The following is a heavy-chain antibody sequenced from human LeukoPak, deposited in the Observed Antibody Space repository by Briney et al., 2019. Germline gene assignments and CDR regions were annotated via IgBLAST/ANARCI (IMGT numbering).Heavy chain of an antibody. D-gene: IGHD5-18*01. Sequence: HPSETLSLTCAFNGGSFSGYYWSWIRQPPGKGLEWIGEINHSGSTNYNPSLRSRVTISVDTSKNQFSLKLSSVTAADTAVYYCARSGYSYGYWLANWFDPWGQGTLVTVSS. J-gene: IGHJ5*02. CDR2: INHSGST. V-gene: IGHV4-34*01. CDR1: GGSFSGYY. CDR3: ARSGYSYGYWLANWFDP.